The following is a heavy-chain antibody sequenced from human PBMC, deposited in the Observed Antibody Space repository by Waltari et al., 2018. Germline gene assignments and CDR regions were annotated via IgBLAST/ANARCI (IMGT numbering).Heavy chain of an antibody. CDR1: GDSISSGTYY. D-gene: IGHD6-13*01. Sequence: QVQLQESGPGLVKPSQTLSLTCTVSGDSISSGTYYWSWIRQPAGKGLEWSGRMYGSGSHNYKPTLKSRITISVDTSKNQFSLKLSSVTAADTGVYYCARDHSTSWHNYHGMDVWGQGTTVTVSS. CDR2: MYGSGSH. CDR3: ARDHSTSWHNYHGMDV. V-gene: IGHV4-61*02. J-gene: IGHJ6*02.